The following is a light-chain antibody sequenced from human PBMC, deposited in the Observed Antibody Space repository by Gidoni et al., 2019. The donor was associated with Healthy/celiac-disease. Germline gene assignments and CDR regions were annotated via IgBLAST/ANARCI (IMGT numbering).Light chain of an antibody. Sequence: PGERATLSCRASQSVSSNLAWYQQKPGQAPRLLIYGASTRATGIPARFSGSGSGTEFTLTISSLQSEDFAVYYCQQYNSSPYTFGQGTKLEIK. CDR1: QSVSSN. CDR2: GAS. J-gene: IGKJ2*01. CDR3: QQYNSSPYT. V-gene: IGKV3-15*01.